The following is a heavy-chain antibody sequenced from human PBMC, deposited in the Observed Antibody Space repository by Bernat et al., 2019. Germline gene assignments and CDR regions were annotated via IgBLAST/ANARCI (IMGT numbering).Heavy chain of an antibody. D-gene: IGHD2-15*01. V-gene: IGHV3-15*01. J-gene: IGHJ4*02. Sequence: EVQLVESGGGLVKPGGSLRLSCAASGFTSSNAWMSWVRQAPGKGLEWVCRFKSKTDGGRTDYAAPEKGRFTISRDDSKNTLYLQMNSLKTEDTAVYYCTTDGGGPDKDCSSGSCYGFDYWGQGTLVTVSS. CDR2: FKSKTDGGRT. CDR3: TTDGGGPDKDCSSGSCYGFDY. CDR1: GFTSSNAW.